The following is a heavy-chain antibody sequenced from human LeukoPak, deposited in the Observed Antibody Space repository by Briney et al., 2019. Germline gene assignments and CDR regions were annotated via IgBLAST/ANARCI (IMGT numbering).Heavy chain of an antibody. CDR3: ARVGDSSGHNYYYYGMDV. D-gene: IGHD3-22*01. CDR2: IYPGDSDT. CDR1: GYSFTSYW. J-gene: IGHJ6*02. Sequence: GESLKISCKGSGYSFTSYWIGWVRQMPGKGLEWMGIIYPGDSDTRYSPPFQGQVTISADKSISTAYLQWSSLKASDTAMYYCARVGDSSGHNYYYYGMDVWGQGTTVTVSS. V-gene: IGHV5-51*01.